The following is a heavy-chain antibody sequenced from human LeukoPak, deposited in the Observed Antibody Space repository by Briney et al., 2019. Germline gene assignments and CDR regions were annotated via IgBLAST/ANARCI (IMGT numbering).Heavy chain of an antibody. J-gene: IGHJ5*02. D-gene: IGHD3-10*01. Sequence: GASVKVSCKASGYTFTIYDINWVRQATGQGLEWMGWMNPNSGNTGYAQKFQGRVTMTRNTSISTAYMELSSLRSDDTAGYYCARGRVPGRKENWFDPWGQGTLVTVSS. CDR2: MNPNSGNT. V-gene: IGHV1-8*01. CDR3: ARGRVPGRKENWFDP. CDR1: GYTFTIYD.